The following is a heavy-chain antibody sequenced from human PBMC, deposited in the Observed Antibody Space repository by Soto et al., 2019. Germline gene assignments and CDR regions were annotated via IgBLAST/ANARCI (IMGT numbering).Heavy chain of an antibody. J-gene: IGHJ6*02. CDR2: INAGNGNT. D-gene: IGHD3-16*01. CDR1: GYTFTSYA. Sequence: ASVKVSCKASGYTFTSYAMHWVRQAPGQRLEWMGWINAGNGNTKYSQKFQGRVTITRDTSASTAYMELSSLRSEDTAVYYCARDVRWGNYYYGMDVWGQGTTVTVS. V-gene: IGHV1-3*01. CDR3: ARDVRWGNYYYGMDV.